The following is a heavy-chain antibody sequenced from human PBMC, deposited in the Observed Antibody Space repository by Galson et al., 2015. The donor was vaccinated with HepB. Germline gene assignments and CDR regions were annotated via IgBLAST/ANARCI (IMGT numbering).Heavy chain of an antibody. Sequence: SLRLSCAASGFTVSSNYMSWVRQAPGKGLEWVSVICSGGSTYYADSVKGRFTISRDNSKNTLYLQMNSLRAEDTAVYYCARDLGTDTMIDYWGQGTLVTVSS. J-gene: IGHJ4*02. V-gene: IGHV3-66*01. CDR3: ARDLGTDTMIDY. D-gene: IGHD3-22*01. CDR2: ICSGGST. CDR1: GFTVSSNY.